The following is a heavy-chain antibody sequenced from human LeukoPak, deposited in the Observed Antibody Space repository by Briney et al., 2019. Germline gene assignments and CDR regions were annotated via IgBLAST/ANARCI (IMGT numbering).Heavy chain of an antibody. D-gene: IGHD3-22*01. Sequence: ASVKASCKASGYTFTSYGISWVRQAPGQGLEWMGWISAYNGNTNYAQKLQGRVTMTTDTSTSTAYMELRSLRSDDTAVYYCARDLSVYYYDSSGYSPFDYWGQGTLVTVSS. CDR3: ARDLSVYYYDSSGYSPFDY. J-gene: IGHJ4*02. CDR1: GYTFTSYG. CDR2: ISAYNGNT. V-gene: IGHV1-18*01.